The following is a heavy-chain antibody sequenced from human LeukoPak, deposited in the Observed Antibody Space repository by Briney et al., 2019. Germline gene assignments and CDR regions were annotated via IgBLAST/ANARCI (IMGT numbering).Heavy chain of an antibody. CDR2: ISYDGSNK. D-gene: IGHD3-10*01. Sequence: GGSLRLSCAASGFTFSSYAMHWVRRAPGKGLEWVAVISYDGSNKYYADSVKGQFTISRDNSKNTLYLQMNSLRAEDTAVYYCAELLWFGDPFDYWGQGTLVTVSS. CDR1: GFTFSSYA. J-gene: IGHJ4*02. CDR3: AELLWFGDPFDY. V-gene: IGHV3-30*04.